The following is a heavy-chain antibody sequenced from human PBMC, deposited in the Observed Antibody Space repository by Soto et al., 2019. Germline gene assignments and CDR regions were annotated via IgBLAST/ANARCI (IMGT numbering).Heavy chain of an antibody. V-gene: IGHV1-69*02. D-gene: IGHD2-15*01. Sequence: QVPLVQSGAEVKKPGSSVKVSCKASGGTSSTYTINWVRQAPGQGLEWMGRIMPILGIANYAQNFQGRVTITADKSTSTAYMELSSLRSDDTAVYYCARRDGTTGISVGGSEVWGKGTTVTVSS. CDR2: IMPILGIA. J-gene: IGHJ6*04. CDR3: ARRDGTTGISVGGSEV. CDR1: GGTSSTYT.